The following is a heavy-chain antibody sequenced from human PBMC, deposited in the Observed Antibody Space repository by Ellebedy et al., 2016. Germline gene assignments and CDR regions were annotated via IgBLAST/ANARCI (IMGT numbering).Heavy chain of an antibody. J-gene: IGHJ4*02. CDR1: GFIVSDNY. V-gene: IGHV3-53*01. D-gene: IGHD6-13*01. Sequence: GGSLRLSCAVSGFIVSDNYMSWVRRAPGKGLEWVAIIYRSGSTFYHDSAKGQFTISRANSKNTLYLHLNSLRVEDTAIYYCAGDSRGITAAGTSLHYWGQGTLVTVSS. CDR2: IYRSGST. CDR3: AGDSRGITAAGTSLHY.